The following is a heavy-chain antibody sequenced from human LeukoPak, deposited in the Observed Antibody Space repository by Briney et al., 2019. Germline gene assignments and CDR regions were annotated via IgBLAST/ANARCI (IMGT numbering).Heavy chain of an antibody. D-gene: IGHD3-10*01. CDR3: ARGHLGLSP. V-gene: IGHV4-38-2*01. J-gene: IGHJ5*02. CDR1: GYSISNGYY. CDR2: IYHSGTT. Sequence: PSETLSLTCGVSGYSISNGYYWAWIRQPPGKGLEWIGTIYHSGTTYYTPSLKSRVTISVDTSKNQFSLKLSSVTAADTAVYYCARGHLGLSPWGQGTLVTVSS.